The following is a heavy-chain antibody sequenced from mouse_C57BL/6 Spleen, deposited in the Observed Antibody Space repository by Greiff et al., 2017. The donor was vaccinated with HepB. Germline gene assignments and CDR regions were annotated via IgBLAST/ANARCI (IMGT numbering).Heavy chain of an antibody. CDR1: GYTFTSYW. CDR3: ARGSNYVRYAMDY. D-gene: IGHD2-5*01. CDR2: IHPNSGST. Sequence: LQQPGAELVKPGASVKLSCKASGYTFTSYWMHWVKQRPGQGLEWIGMIHPNSGSTNYNEKFKSKATLTVDKSSSTAYMQLSSLTSEDSAVYYCARGSNYVRYAMDYWGQGTSVTVSS. V-gene: IGHV1-64*01. J-gene: IGHJ4*01.